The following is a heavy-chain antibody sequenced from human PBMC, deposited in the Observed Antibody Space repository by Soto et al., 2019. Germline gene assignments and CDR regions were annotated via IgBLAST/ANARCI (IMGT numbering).Heavy chain of an antibody. CDR2: IYYSGVP. D-gene: IGHD3-16*01. CDR1: GVSITYDY. J-gene: IGHJ4*02. CDR3: EASLIPVMITPHCYAQLSVDY. Sequence: SETLSLTCTVSGVSITYDYWSWIRQAPGKGLESMGYIYYSGVPFYNPSLNSRATISRDTSKNQFSLNLYFVTTADTAVYYCEASLIPVMITPHCYAQLSVDYWGQGSLVTVSS. V-gene: IGHV4-59*01.